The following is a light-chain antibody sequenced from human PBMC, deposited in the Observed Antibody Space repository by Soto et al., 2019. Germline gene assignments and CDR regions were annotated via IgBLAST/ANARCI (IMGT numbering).Light chain of an antibody. J-gene: IGKJ5*01. CDR3: QQYDDLPIT. CDR1: QDISDN. CDR2: DAS. V-gene: IGKV1-33*01. Sequence: DIQMTQSPSSLSASVGDRVTITCQASQDISDNLNWYQQKEGRAPKVVIFDASKLQPEVPSRFSGSGSGTHFIFTISSLRPEDIATYYCQQYDDLPITFGQGTRLEIK.